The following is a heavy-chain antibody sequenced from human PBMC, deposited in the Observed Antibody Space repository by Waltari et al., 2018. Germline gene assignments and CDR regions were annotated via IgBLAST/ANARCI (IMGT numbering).Heavy chain of an antibody. CDR3: AKGFLEWVLFGHNAMDV. V-gene: IGHV3-74*01. J-gene: IGHJ6*02. CDR2: INSDGSDT. D-gene: IGHD3-3*01. CDR1: GFTFSRYW. Sequence: EEQLVESGGGLIQPGESLRVSCAVSGFTFSRYWMNWVRQGPGKGLVGVARINSDGSDTSYADSVKGRFTISRDNAKNTLYLQMNSLRAEDTAVYYCAKGFLEWVLFGHNAMDVWGQGTTVTVSS.